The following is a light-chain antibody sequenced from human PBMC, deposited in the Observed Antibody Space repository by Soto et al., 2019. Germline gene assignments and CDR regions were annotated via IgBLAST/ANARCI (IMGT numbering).Light chain of an antibody. CDR1: QSISSW. CDR3: QQSFT. J-gene: IGKJ3*01. Sequence: DIQMTQSPSTLSASVGDRVTITCRASQSISSWLAWYQQKPGKAPKLLIYKASSSESGVPSRFSGSGSGTELTLTISSLQPDDFATYYCQQSFTFGPGTKVDIK. CDR2: KAS. V-gene: IGKV1-5*03.